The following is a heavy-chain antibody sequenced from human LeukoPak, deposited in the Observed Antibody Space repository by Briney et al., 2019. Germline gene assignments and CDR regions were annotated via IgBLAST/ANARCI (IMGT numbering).Heavy chain of an antibody. CDR3: ARVYSGATVVTRHFDY. CDR2: IYHSGST. D-gene: IGHD4-23*01. J-gene: IGHJ4*02. V-gene: IGHV4-4*02. Sequence: PSETLSLTCAVSGGSISSSNWWSWVRQPPGKGLEWIGEIYHSGSTNYNPSLKSRVTISVDKSKNQFSLKLSSVTAADTAVYYCARVYSGATVVTRHFDYWGQGTLVTVSS. CDR1: GGSISSSNW.